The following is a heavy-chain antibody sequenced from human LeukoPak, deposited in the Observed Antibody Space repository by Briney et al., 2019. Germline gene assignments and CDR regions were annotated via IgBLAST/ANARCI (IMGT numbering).Heavy chain of an antibody. CDR2: MNPNSGNT. D-gene: IGHD4-17*01. CDR3: ARVYGAYEDYFDY. J-gene: IGHJ4*02. V-gene: IGHV1-8*01. CDR1: GYTFTSYD. Sequence: GASVKVSCKASGYTFTSYDSNWVRQATGQGLEWMGWMNPNSGNTGYAQKFQGRVTMTRNTSISTAYMELSSLRSEDTAVYYCARVYGAYEDYFDYWGQGTLVTVSS.